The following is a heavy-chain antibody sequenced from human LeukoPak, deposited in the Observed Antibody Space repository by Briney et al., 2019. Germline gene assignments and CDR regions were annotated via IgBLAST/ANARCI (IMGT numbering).Heavy chain of an antibody. V-gene: IGHV4-38-2*02. CDR2: IYHSGST. CDR3: ASPKGDYYDSSGYFNDAFDI. J-gene: IGHJ3*02. D-gene: IGHD3-22*01. Sequence: SETLSLTCTVSGYSISSGYYWGWIRQPPGKGLERIGSIYHSGSTYYNPSLKSRVTISVDTSKNQFSLKLSSVTAADTAVYYCASPKGDYYDSSGYFNDAFDIWGQGTMVTVSS. CDR1: GYSISSGYY.